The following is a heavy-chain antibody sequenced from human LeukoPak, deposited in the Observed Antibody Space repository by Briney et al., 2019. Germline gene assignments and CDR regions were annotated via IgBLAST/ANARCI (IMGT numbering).Heavy chain of an antibody. J-gene: IGHJ3*02. V-gene: IGHV1-46*01. CDR2: INPGGDNT. CDR3: ARIRDGYNDAYDI. D-gene: IGHD5-24*01. CDR1: GYTFTNYY. Sequence: ASVKVSCKASGYTFTNYYIHWVRQAPGQGLELMALINPGGDNTDYAQNFQGRVTMTRDTSTSTVYMGLSSLRSEDTAVYYCARIRDGYNDAYDIWGQGTMVTVSS.